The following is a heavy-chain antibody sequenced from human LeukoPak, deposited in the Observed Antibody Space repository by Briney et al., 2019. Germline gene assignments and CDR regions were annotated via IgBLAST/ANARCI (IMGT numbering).Heavy chain of an antibody. CDR1: GGSISSSSAY. Sequence: SETLSLTCTVSGGSISSSSAYWGWIRQPPGKGLQWIGSIYYSKNTYYNPSLKSRVTISADTSKNQFSLTRASVSATDTAVYYCVSPRGFSYGYFDYWGEGTLVTVSS. V-gene: IGHV4-39*01. CDR2: IYYSKNT. J-gene: IGHJ4*02. CDR3: VSPRGFSYGYFDY. D-gene: IGHD5-18*01.